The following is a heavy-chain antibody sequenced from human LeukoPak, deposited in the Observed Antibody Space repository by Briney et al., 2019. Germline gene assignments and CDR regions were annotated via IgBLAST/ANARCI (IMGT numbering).Heavy chain of an antibody. CDR2: INAGNGNT. Sequence: ASVKVSCKASGYTFTSYAMHWVRQAPGQRLEWMGWINAGNGNTKYSEKFQGRVTITRDTSASTAYMELSSLRSEDTAVYYCARAFVVVPAAIAYWGQGPLVTVSS. D-gene: IGHD2-2*01. CDR1: GYTFTSYA. CDR3: ARAFVVVPAAIAY. V-gene: IGHV1-3*01. J-gene: IGHJ4*02.